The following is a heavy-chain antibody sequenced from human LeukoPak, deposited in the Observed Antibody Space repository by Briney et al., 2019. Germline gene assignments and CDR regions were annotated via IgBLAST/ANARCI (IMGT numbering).Heavy chain of an antibody. CDR2: ISYDGSNK. V-gene: IGHV3-30*18. Sequence: GRSLRLSCAASGFIFNNYGMHWVRQAPGKGLEWVAVISYDGSNKNYADSVKGRFTISRDSSKSTLYLQMNSLRVEDTAVYYCAKDWAPYCGGDCYFNYWGQGTLVTVSS. CDR1: GFIFNNYG. D-gene: IGHD2-21*02. J-gene: IGHJ4*02. CDR3: AKDWAPYCGGDCYFNY.